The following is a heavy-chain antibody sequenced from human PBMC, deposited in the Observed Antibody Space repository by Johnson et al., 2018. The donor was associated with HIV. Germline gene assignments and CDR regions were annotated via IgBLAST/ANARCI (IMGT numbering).Heavy chain of an antibody. CDR2: IKSKTDGGTA. J-gene: IGHJ3*02. CDR1: GFTFSNAW. D-gene: IGHD3-10*01. V-gene: IGHV3-15*01. Sequence: VQLVESGGGVVKPGGSLRLSCAASGFTFSNAWMSWVRQAPGKGLEWVGRIKSKTDGGTADYAAPVKGRFTIARDDSKNTLYLQMNSPKTEDTDGYYCAKEGITMEVDIWGQGTMVTVSS. CDR3: AKEGITMEVDI.